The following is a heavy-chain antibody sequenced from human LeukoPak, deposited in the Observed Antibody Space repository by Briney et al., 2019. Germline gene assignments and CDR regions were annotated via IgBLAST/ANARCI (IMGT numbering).Heavy chain of an antibody. CDR3: AKAKYTSGWYY. D-gene: IGHD6-13*01. J-gene: IGHJ4*02. CDR2: ISADGVSP. Sequence: GGCLRLSCAASGFTFSAYAIIWVRQAPGKGLEWISTISADGVSPYYADSVKGRFTISRDNSQNTIYLQMNSLRAEDTAVYYCAKAKYTSGWYYWGQGTLVTVSS. CDR1: GFTFSAYA. V-gene: IGHV3-23*01.